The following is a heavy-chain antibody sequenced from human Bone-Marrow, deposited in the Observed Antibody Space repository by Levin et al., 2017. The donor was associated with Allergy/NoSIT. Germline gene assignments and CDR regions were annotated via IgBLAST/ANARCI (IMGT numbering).Heavy chain of an antibody. Sequence: GESLKISCAASGFSFSSYWMSWVRQAPGKGLEWVANIKQDGSEKYYVDSVKGRFTISRDNAKNSLYLQMNSLRAEDTAVYYCARDDPMVQGVLDYWGQGTLVTVSS. V-gene: IGHV3-7*01. CDR2: IKQDGSEK. CDR1: GFSFSSYW. J-gene: IGHJ4*02. D-gene: IGHD3-10*01. CDR3: ARDDPMVQGVLDY.